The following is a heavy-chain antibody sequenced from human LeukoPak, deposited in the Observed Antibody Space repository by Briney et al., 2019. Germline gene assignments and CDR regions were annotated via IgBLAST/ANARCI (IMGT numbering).Heavy chain of an antibody. Sequence: SETLSLTCTVSGGSISSNSYYWGWIRQPPGKGLEWIGSIYYSGSTYYNPSLKSRVTMSVDTSKNQFSLKLSSVTAADTAVYYCASLGSGSADYWGQGTLVTVSS. CDR1: GGSISSNSYY. V-gene: IGHV4-39*07. J-gene: IGHJ4*02. CDR2: IYYSGST. D-gene: IGHD5-12*01. CDR3: ASLGSGSADY.